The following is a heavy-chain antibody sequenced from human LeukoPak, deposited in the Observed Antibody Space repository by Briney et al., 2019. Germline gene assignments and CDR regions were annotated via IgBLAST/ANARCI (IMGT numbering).Heavy chain of an antibody. CDR1: GFTFIKYA. V-gene: IGHV3-23*01. D-gene: IGHD3-16*02. CDR3: AKALPPARYKYYFDS. Sequence: GGSLRLSCETSGFTFIKYAMIWVRQAPEKGLEWVSDISGSGRTTYHAVSVKGRFIISRDNSNNTVYLQMNSLRAEDTAVYFCAKALPPARYKYYFDSWGQGTLVTVSS. CDR2: ISGSGRTT. J-gene: IGHJ4*02.